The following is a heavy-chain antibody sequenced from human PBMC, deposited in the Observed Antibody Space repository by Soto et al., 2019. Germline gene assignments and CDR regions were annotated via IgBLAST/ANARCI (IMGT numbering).Heavy chain of an antibody. V-gene: IGHV4-34*01. J-gene: IGHJ6*03. CDR2: INHSGST. CDR3: ARWADQPYYYYMDV. CDR1: GGSSSGYY. Sequence: SETLSLTCAVYGGSSSGYYWSWIRQPPGKGLEWIGEINHSGSTNYNPSLKSRVTISVDTSKNQFSLKLSSVTAADTAVYYCARWADQPYYYYMDVWGKGTTVTVSS.